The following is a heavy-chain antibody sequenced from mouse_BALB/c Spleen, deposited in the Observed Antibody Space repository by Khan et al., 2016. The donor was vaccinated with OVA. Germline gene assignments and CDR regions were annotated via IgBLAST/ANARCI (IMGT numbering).Heavy chain of an antibody. V-gene: IGHV5-4*02. D-gene: IGHD2-13*01. Sequence: EVELVESGGGLVKPGGSLTLSCAASGFTFSDYYMYWVRQTPEKRLEWVATISDGGSYTYYPDSVKGRFTISRDDAENNLYLQMSSLKSEDTAMDYCVRGYYGDPFAYWGQGTLVTVSA. CDR1: GFTFSDYY. CDR3: VRGYYGDPFAY. J-gene: IGHJ3*01. CDR2: ISDGGSYT.